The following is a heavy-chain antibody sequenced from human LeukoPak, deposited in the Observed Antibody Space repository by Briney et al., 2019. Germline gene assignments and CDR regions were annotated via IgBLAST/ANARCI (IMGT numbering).Heavy chain of an antibody. D-gene: IGHD6-19*01. J-gene: IGHJ4*02. CDR3: ARDGYSSGWAHAFDY. CDR2: INWNGGST. CDR1: GFTFEGYG. Sequence: PGGSLRLSCAASGFTFEGYGISWVRQGPGKGLERVSGINWNGGSTGYADSVKGRFTISRDNAKNSLYLQVNSLRAEDTALYYCARDGYSSGWAHAFDYWGQGTLVTVSS. V-gene: IGHV3-20*04.